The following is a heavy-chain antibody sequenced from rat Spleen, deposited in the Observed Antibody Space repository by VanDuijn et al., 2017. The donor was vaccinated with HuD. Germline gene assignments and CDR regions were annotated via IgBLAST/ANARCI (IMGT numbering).Heavy chain of an antibody. Sequence: EVQLVESDGGLVQPRRSLTVSCVASGFTCSDYYMAWVRQAPTKGLEWVATISYDGSRTYYGDSVKGRFTISRDNANITLYLQMDSLRSEDTATYYCAREAGIPFHYFDYWGQGVMVTVSS. J-gene: IGHJ2*01. D-gene: IGHD1-4*01. CDR1: GFTCSDYY. CDR2: ISYDGSRT. V-gene: IGHV5-7*01. CDR3: AREAGIPFHYFDY.